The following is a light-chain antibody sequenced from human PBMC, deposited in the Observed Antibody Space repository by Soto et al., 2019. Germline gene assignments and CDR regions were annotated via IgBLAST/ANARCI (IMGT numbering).Light chain of an antibody. Sequence: QSVLTQPASVSGSPGQSFTISCTGTSSDVGSYNLVSWYQHHPGKAPKFMIYEVSKRPSGVSNRFSGSKSGNTASLTISGLQAEDEADYYCCSYASSSTYVFGTGTKLTVL. CDR3: CSYASSSTYV. CDR2: EVS. V-gene: IGLV2-23*02. J-gene: IGLJ1*01. CDR1: SSDVGSYNL.